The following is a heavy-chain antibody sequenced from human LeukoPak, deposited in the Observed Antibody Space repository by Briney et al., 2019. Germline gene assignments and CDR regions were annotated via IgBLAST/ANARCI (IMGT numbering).Heavy chain of an antibody. CDR3: AARNY. Sequence: GGSLRLSCAAPGFSVSNNYMSWVRQAPGKGLEGVSAIYTRGATYYAASVKGRFTISRDNSKNTLYLQMNSLRVEDTAVYYCAARNYWGQGALVTVSS. V-gene: IGHV3-53*01. J-gene: IGHJ4*02. CDR1: GFSVSNNY. CDR2: IYTRGAT. D-gene: IGHD1-14*01.